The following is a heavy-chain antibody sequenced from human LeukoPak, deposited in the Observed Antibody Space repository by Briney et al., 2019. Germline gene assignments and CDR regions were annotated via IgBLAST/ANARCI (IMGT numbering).Heavy chain of an antibody. CDR2: IYYSGST. CDR3: ARAPPGWFRGVRYFDY. J-gene: IGHJ4*02. Sequence: SETLSLTCTVSGGSISSYYWSWIRQPPGKGLEWIGYIYYSGSTNYNPSLKSRVTISVDTSKNQFSLKLSSVTAADTAVYYCARAPPGWFRGVRYFDYWGQGTLVTVSS. V-gene: IGHV4-59*12. D-gene: IGHD2-15*01. CDR1: GGSISSYY.